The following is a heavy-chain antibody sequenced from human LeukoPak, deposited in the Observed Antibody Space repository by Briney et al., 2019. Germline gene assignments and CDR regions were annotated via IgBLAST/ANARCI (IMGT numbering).Heavy chain of an antibody. CDR1: GFTFSSYS. J-gene: IGHJ4*02. V-gene: IGHV3-21*01. CDR2: ISSSSSYI. D-gene: IGHD6-19*01. Sequence: GGSLRLSCAASGFTFSSYSMNWVRQAPGKGLEWVSSISSSSSYIYYADSVKGRFTISRDNAKNSLYLQMNSLRAEDTAVYYCASRGHGSGWYSDPFDYWGQGTLVTVFS. CDR3: ASRGHGSGWYSDPFDY.